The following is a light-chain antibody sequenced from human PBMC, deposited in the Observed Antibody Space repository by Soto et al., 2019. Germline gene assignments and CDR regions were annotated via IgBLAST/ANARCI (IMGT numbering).Light chain of an antibody. V-gene: IGKV1-5*01. J-gene: IGKJ1*01. CDR2: DAS. CDR3: QQYENYWT. CDR1: QSISSW. Sequence: DIQMTQSPSTLSASVGDRVTITCRASQSISSWLAWYQQKPGKAPKLPIYDASSLESGVPSRFSGSGSGTEFSLTISNLQPDDCATYYCQQYENYWTFGQGTKVDTK.